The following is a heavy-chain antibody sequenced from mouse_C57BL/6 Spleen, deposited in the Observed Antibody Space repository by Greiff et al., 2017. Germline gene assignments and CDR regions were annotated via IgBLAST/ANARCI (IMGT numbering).Heavy chain of an antibody. CDR1: GYTFTDYY. J-gene: IGHJ2*01. Sequence: VQLQQSGAELVRPGASVKLSCKASGYTFTDYYINWVKQRPGQGLEWIGRIYPGSGNTYYNEKFKGKATLTADTSSSTAYMQLSSLTSEDSAVXFWASSDYCGLFDYWGQGTTLTVSS. CDR3: ASSDYCGLFDY. V-gene: IGHV1-76*01. D-gene: IGHD1-2*01. CDR2: IYPGSGNT.